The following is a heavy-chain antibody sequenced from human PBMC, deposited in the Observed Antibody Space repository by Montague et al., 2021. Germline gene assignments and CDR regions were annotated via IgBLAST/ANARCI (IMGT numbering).Heavy chain of an antibody. CDR1: GGSISSGGYY. Sequence: TLSLTCTVSGGSISSGGYYWSWIRQHPGKGLEWIGYIYYNGSTYYNPSLKSRVTISIDTSKNQFSLKLSSVTAADTAVYYCAGTEMGATFDYWGQGTLVTVSS. D-gene: IGHD1-26*01. J-gene: IGHJ4*02. V-gene: IGHV4-31*03. CDR2: IYYNGST. CDR3: AGTEMGATFDY.